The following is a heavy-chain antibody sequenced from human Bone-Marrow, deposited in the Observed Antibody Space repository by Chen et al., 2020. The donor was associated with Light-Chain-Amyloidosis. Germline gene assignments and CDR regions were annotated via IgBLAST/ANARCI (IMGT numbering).Heavy chain of an antibody. J-gene: IGHJ3*02. V-gene: IGHV4-34*01. CDR3: ARGSPIVVVPAAQEVGAFDI. D-gene: IGHD2-2*01. Sequence: QVQLQQWGAGLVKPSETLFLTCAVYGGSFSGYYWSWIRQPPGKGLEWIGEINHSGSTNYNPSLKSRVTISVDTSKNQFSLKLSSVTAADTAVYYCARGSPIVVVPAAQEVGAFDIWGQGTMVTVSS. CDR2: INHSGST. CDR1: GGSFSGYY.